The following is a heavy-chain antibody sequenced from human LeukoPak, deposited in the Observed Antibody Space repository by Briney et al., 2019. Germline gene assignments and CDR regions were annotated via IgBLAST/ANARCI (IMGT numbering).Heavy chain of an antibody. CDR2: ISSSSSYI. D-gene: IGHD4-17*01. J-gene: IGHJ4*02. V-gene: IGHV3-21*01. CDR1: GFTFSSYS. Sequence: GGSLRLSCAASGFTFSSYSMNWVRQAPGKGLEWVSSISSSSSYIYYADSVKGRFTISRDNAKNSLYLQMNSLRAEDTAVYYCTRQGNEYGDFVSDFWGQGTLVTVSS. CDR3: TRQGNEYGDFVSDF.